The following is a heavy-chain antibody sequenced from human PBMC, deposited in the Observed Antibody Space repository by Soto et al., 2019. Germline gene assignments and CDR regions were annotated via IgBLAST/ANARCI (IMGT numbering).Heavy chain of an antibody. D-gene: IGHD2-2*02. CDR3: ARDHGGVVPAAISQRGVWFDP. CDR1: GGSISSYY. V-gene: IGHV4-4*07. J-gene: IGHJ5*02. Sequence: SETLSLTCTVSGGSISSYYWSWIRHPAGKGLEWIGRIYTSGSTNYNPSLKSRVTMSVDTSKNQFSLKLSSVTAADTAVYYCARDHGGVVPAAISQRGVWFDPWGQGTLVTVSS. CDR2: IYTSGST.